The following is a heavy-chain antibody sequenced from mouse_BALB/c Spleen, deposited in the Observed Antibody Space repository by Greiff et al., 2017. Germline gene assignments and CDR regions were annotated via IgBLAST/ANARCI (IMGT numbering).Heavy chain of an antibody. J-gene: IGHJ3*01. CDR2: ILPGSGST. CDR1: GYTFSSYW. V-gene: IGHV1-9*01. D-gene: IGHD2-14*01. Sequence: QVQLQQSGAELMKPGASVKISCKATGYTFSSYWIEWVKQRPGHGLEWIGEILPGSGSTNYNEKFKGKATFTADTSSNTAYMQLSSLTSEDSAVYYCARRVDRYDGWFAYWGQGTLVTVSA. CDR3: ARRVDRYDGWFAY.